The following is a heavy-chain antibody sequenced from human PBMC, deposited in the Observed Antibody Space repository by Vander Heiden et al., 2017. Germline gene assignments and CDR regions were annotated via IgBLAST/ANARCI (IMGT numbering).Heavy chain of an antibody. D-gene: IGHD6-19*01. CDR3: AKKQWLDHFDY. CDR2: SSGSGGRT. V-gene: IGHV3-23*01. J-gene: IGHJ4*02. CDR1: GFTFSSYP. Sequence: EVQLLVSGGGLVQPGGSLSLSCAAAGFTFSSYPMRWVHQAPGKGLEWVSASSGSGGRTYYAEPVEGRFTISRDNYKNRLYLQMNSLRAEDTAVYYCAKKQWLDHFDYWGQGTLVTVSS.